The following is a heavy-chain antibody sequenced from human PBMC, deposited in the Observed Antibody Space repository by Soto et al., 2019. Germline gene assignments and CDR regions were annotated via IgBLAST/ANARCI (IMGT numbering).Heavy chain of an antibody. CDR1: GFTFSSYA. D-gene: IGHD3-10*01. V-gene: IGHV3-23*01. CDR2: ISGSGGST. CDR3: ARSTSRFPPNQGY. Sequence: PGGSLRLTCAASGFTFSSYAMSWVRQAPGKGLEWVSAISGSGGSTYYADSVKGRFTISRDNAKNTLYLQMNSLRAEDTAVYYCARSTSRFPPNQGYWGQGTLVTVSS. J-gene: IGHJ4*02.